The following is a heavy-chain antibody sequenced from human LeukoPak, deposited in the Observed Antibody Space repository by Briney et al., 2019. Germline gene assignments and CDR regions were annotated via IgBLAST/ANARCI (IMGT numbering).Heavy chain of an antibody. J-gene: IGHJ4*02. CDR3: ARGRPYFDY. CDR1: GFTVSSNY. CDR2: IYSGGNT. D-gene: IGHD2-21*01. V-gene: IGHV3-53*01. Sequence: GGSLRLSCAASGFTVSSNYMSWVRQAPGKGLEWVSVIYSGGNTYYADSVEGRFTISRDSSKNTPYLQMNSLRAEDTAVYYCARGRPYFDYWGQGTLVTVSS.